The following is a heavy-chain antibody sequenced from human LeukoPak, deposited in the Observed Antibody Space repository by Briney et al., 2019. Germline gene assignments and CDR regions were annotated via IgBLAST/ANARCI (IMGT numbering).Heavy chain of an antibody. CDR1: GFTFTAHA. CDR2: ISTNGDTT. Sequence: GGSLRLSCAASGFTFTAHAMHWVRQAPGRGLEYVSTISTNGDTTYYADSVKGRFTISRDNSKNTLYLQMGSLRAEDMAVYYCARGRGVSSYDAMDVWGRGTTVTVSS. V-gene: IGHV3-64*02. D-gene: IGHD2-15*01. CDR3: ARGRGVSSYDAMDV. J-gene: IGHJ6*02.